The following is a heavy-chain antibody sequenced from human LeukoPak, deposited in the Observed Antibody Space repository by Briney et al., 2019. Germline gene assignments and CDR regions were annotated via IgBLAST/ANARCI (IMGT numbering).Heavy chain of an antibody. J-gene: IGHJ3*02. D-gene: IGHD3-10*01. V-gene: IGHV4-4*07. CDR2: IYGSGAT. Sequence: SETLSLTCSVSGDSIRDYYCSWIRQSAGKALEWIGRIYGSGATNYNPSLRSRITMSVDTSTNQFSLRLTSVTDADTAAYYCARGLMVRGCPAAFDMWGQGTLVSVSS. CDR1: GDSIRDYY. CDR3: ARGLMVRGCPAAFDM.